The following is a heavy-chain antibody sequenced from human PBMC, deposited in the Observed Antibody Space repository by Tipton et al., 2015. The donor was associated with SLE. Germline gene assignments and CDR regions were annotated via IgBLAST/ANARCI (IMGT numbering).Heavy chain of an antibody. CDR3: ARGGGRDYAWGSYYY. CDR2: IYTSGST. CDR1: GGSISSGSYY. D-gene: IGHD3-16*01. Sequence: TLSLTCTVSGGSISSGSYYWSWIRQPAGKGLEWIGYIYTSGSTNYNPSLKSRVTISVDTSKNQFSLKLSSVTAADTAVYYCARGGGRDYAWGSYYYWGQGTLVTVSS. J-gene: IGHJ4*02. V-gene: IGHV4-61*09.